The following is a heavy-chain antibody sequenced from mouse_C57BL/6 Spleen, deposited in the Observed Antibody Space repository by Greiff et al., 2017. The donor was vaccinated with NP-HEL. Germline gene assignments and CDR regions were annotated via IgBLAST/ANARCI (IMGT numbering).Heavy chain of an antibody. CDR2: INPYNGGT. D-gene: IGHD3-1*01. CDR1: GYTFTDYY. Sequence: EVQLQQSGPVLVKPGASVKMSCKASGYTFTDYYMNWVKQSHGKSLEWIGVINPYNGGTSYNQKFKGKATLTVDKSSSTAYMELNSLPSEDSAVYYCARERSTRYAMDYWGQGTSVTVST. CDR3: ARERSTRYAMDY. V-gene: IGHV1-19*01. J-gene: IGHJ4*01.